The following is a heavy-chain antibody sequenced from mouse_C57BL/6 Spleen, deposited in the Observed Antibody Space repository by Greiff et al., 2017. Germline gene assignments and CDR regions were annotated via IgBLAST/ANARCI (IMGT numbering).Heavy chain of an antibody. CDR3: ARHAHYYGSSYFDY. Sequence: EVMLVESGGGLVKPGGSLKLSCAASGFTFSSYTMSWVRQTPEKRLEWVATISGGGGNTYYPDSVKGRFTITRDNAKNTLYLQMSSLRSEDTALYYCARHAHYYGSSYFDYWGQGTTLTVSS. J-gene: IGHJ2*01. V-gene: IGHV5-9*01. D-gene: IGHD1-1*01. CDR1: GFTFSSYT. CDR2: ISGGGGNT.